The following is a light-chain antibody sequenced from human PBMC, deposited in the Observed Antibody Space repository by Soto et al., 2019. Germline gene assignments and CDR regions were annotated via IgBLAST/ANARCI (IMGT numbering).Light chain of an antibody. V-gene: IGLV4-60*03. CDR3: ETWDTNTRV. CDR1: SGHSSYI. Sequence: QLVLTQSSSASASLGSSVSLTCTLSSGHSSYIIAWHQQQPGKAPRYLMKLEGSGSNNKGSGVPDRFSGSSSGADRYLTISNLQSEDEADYYCETWDTNTRVFGGGTQLTVL. J-gene: IGLJ3*02. CDR2: LEGSGSN.